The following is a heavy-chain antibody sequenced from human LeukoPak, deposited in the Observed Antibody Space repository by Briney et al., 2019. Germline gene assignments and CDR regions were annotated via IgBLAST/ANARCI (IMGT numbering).Heavy chain of an antibody. CDR1: GFTFSTYA. Sequence: PGGSLRLSCAASGFTFSTYAMSWVRQAPGKGLEWVSALSGSFGRTYYADSVKGRFTISGDNSKNTLYLQMNSLRAEDTALCYCAKDRGSVAVAGIDYWGQGTLVTVSS. CDR2: LSGSFGRT. D-gene: IGHD6-19*01. J-gene: IGHJ4*02. V-gene: IGHV3-23*01. CDR3: AKDRGSVAVAGIDY.